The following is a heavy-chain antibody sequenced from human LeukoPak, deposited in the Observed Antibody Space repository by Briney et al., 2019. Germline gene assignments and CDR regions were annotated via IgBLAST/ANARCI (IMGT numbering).Heavy chain of an antibody. V-gene: IGHV1-2*02. D-gene: IGHD3-10*01. J-gene: IGHJ4*02. CDR2: IYPNSGGT. CDR1: GYTFTGYY. CDR3: ARAIDYYGSGSYYNPLDY. Sequence: ASVKVSCKASGYTFTGYYMHWVRQAPGQGLEWMGWIYPNSGGTNYAQKFQGRVTMTRDTSISTAYMEQSRLRSDDTAVYYCARAIDYYGSGSYYNPLDYWGQGTLVTVSS.